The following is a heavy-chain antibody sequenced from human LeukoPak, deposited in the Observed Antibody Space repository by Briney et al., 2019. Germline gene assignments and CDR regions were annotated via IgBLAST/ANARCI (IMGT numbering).Heavy chain of an antibody. CDR1: GGSFSGYY. Sequence: SETLSLTCAVYGGSFSGYYWSWIRQPPGKGLEWTGEINHSGSTNYNPSLKSRVTISVDTSKNQFSLKLSSVTAADTAVYYCAREDYGDYPPFDYWGQGTLVTVSS. J-gene: IGHJ4*02. CDR2: INHSGST. D-gene: IGHD4-17*01. V-gene: IGHV4-34*01. CDR3: AREDYGDYPPFDY.